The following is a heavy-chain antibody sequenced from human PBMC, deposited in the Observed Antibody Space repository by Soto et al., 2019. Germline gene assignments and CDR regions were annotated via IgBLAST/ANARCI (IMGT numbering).Heavy chain of an antibody. J-gene: IGHJ6*02. V-gene: IGHV1-69*02. Sequence: QVQLVQSGAEVKKPGSSVKVSCKGSGGTFSSYTISWVRQAPGQGREWMGRIIPILGIANHAQKFQGRVTITADKSTSTAYRELSSLSSEDTAVYYCARFRGSYGMDVWGQGTTVTVSS. CDR3: ARFRGSYGMDV. CDR2: IIPILGIA. D-gene: IGHD3-10*01. CDR1: GGTFSSYT.